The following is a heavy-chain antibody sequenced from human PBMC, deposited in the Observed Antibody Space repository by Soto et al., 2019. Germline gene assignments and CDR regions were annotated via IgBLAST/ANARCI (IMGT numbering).Heavy chain of an antibody. CDR3: ARSLYDFWSGYYTQDNWFDP. Sequence: PSETLSLTCTVSGGSISSYYWSWIRQPPGKGLEWIGYIYYSGSTNYNPSLKSRVTISVDTSKNQFSLKLSSVTAADTAVYYYARSLYDFWSGYYTQDNWFDPWGQGTLVTVSS. D-gene: IGHD3-3*01. CDR1: GGSISSYY. V-gene: IGHV4-59*01. CDR2: IYYSGST. J-gene: IGHJ5*02.